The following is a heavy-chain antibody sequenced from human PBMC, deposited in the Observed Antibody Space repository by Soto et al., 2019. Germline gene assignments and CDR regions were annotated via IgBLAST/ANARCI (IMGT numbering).Heavy chain of an antibody. V-gene: IGHV4-39*07. J-gene: IGHJ6*02. CDR3: ASTRAGYYDILTGSVYYYYGMDV. CDR2: IYYSGST. D-gene: IGHD3-9*01. Sequence: SETLSLTRTVSGGSISSSSYYWGWIRQPPGKGLEWIGSIYYSGSTYYNPSLKSRVTISVDTSKNQFSLKLSSVTAADTAVYYCASTRAGYYDILTGSVYYYYGMDVWGQGTTVTVSS. CDR1: GGSISSSSYY.